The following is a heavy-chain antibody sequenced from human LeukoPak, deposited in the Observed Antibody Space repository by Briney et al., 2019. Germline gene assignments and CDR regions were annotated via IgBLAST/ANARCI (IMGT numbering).Heavy chain of an antibody. CDR3: AKSIAVAGFAGGRTFDY. J-gene: IGHJ4*02. Sequence: GALRLSCGASGFIFSTYAMHWVRQAPGKGLEWVAFIRYDGTGKYYADSVTGRFTISRDNSKNSLYLQMNSLRAEDTAVYYCAKSIAVAGFAGGRTFDYWGQGTLVIVSS. CDR1: GFIFSTYA. D-gene: IGHD6-19*01. V-gene: IGHV3-30*02. CDR2: IRYDGTGK.